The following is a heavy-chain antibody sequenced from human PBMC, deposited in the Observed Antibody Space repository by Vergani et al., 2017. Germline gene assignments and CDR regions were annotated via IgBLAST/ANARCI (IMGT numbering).Heavy chain of an antibody. CDR3: ARDQFYAPARIVVVPPSGDY. D-gene: IGHD2-2*01. J-gene: IGHJ4*02. V-gene: IGHV1-3*01. Sequence: QVQLVQSGAEVKKPGASVKVSCKASGYTFTSYAMHWVRQAPGQRLEWMGWINAGNGNTKYSQKFQGRVTITRDTSASTAYMELSSLRSEDTAVYYCARDQFYAPARIVVVPPSGDYWGQGTLVTVSS. CDR1: GYTFTSYA. CDR2: INAGNGNT.